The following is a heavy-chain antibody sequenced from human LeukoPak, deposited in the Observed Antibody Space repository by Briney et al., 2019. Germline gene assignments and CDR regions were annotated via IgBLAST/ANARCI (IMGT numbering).Heavy chain of an antibody. Sequence: PGGSLRLSCAASGFTFSDYYMSWIRQAPGKGLEWVSYISSSSTYTNYADSVKGRFTISRDNAKNSLYLQMNSLRAEDTAVYYCAKYSSSSNFYYGMDVWGQGTTVTVS. V-gene: IGHV3-11*06. D-gene: IGHD4-11*01. J-gene: IGHJ6*02. CDR2: ISSSSTYT. CDR3: AKYSSSSNFYYGMDV. CDR1: GFTFSDYY.